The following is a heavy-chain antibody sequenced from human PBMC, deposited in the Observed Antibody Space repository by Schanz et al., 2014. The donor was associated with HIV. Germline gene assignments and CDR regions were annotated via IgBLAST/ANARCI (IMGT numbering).Heavy chain of an antibody. CDR2: IIPIFGTA. V-gene: IGHV1-69*01. CDR1: EYTFTGYY. J-gene: IGHJ6*02. D-gene: IGHD3-3*02. Sequence: QVQLVQSGAEVKKPGASVKVSCKASEYTFTGYYVHWVRQAPGQGLEWMGGIIPIFGTANYAQKFQGRVTIIADESTSTAYMELSSLRSADTAVYFCARAAFSSEYYYGMDVWGQGTTVTVSS. CDR3: ARAAFSSEYYYGMDV.